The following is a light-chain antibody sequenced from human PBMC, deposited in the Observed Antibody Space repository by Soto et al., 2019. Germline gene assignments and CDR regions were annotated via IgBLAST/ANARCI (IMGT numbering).Light chain of an antibody. J-gene: IGKJ1*01. CDR1: QSISSY. CDR3: QQSYSTLAWP. V-gene: IGKV1-39*01. CDR2: AAS. Sequence: DIQMTQSPSSLSASVGDRVTITCRASQSISSYLNWYQQKPGEAPKLLIYAASSLQSGVPSRFSGSGSGTDFTLTISSLQPEDFATYYCQQSYSTLAWPFGQGTKVEIK.